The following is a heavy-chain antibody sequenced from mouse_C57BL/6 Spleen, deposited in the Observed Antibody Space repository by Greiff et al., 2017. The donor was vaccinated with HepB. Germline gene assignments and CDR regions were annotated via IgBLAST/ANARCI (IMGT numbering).Heavy chain of an antibody. D-gene: IGHD1-1*01. CDR1: GYTFTSYW. V-gene: IGHV1-69*01. Sequence: VQLQQSGAELVMPGASVKLSCKASGYTFTSYWMHWVKQRPGQGLEWIGEIDPSDSYTNYNQKFKGKSTLTVDKSSSTAYMQLSSLTSEDSAVYYCARSGYGSSYEFDYWGQGTTLTVSS. J-gene: IGHJ2*01. CDR3: ARSGYGSSYEFDY. CDR2: IDPSDSYT.